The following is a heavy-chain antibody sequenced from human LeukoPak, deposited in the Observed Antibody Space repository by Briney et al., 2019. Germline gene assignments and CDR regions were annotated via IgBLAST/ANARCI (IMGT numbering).Heavy chain of an antibody. Sequence: RASVKVSCEASGYTFTSYYMHWVRQAPGQGLEWMGIINPSGGSTSYAQKLQGRVTMTTDTSTSTAYMELRSLRSDDTAVYYCARDRIKTSSGSSPPGYWGQGTLVTVSS. CDR1: GYTFTSYY. D-gene: IGHD1-26*01. CDR2: INPSGGST. V-gene: IGHV1-46*01. J-gene: IGHJ4*02. CDR3: ARDRIKTSSGSSPPGY.